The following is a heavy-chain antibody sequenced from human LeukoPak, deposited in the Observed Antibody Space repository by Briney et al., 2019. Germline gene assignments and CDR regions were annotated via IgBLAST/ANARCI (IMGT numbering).Heavy chain of an antibody. V-gene: IGHV3-7*01. CDR2: IKQDGSEK. D-gene: IGHD6-13*01. J-gene: IGHJ3*02. CDR3: ARDXXQLNI. Sequence: GGSLRLSCAASGFTLSRYSMSWVRQAPGKGLEWVANIKQDGSEKHYVDSVKGRFTISRDNAKNSLYLQMNSLRAEDTAVYYCARDXXQLNIWGQGTMVTVSS. CDR1: GFTLSRYS.